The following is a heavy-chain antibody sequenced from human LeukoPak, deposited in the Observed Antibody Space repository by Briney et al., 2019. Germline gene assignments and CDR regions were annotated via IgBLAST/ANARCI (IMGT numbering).Heavy chain of an antibody. CDR2: INHSGST. V-gene: IGHV4-34*01. J-gene: IGHJ5*02. D-gene: IGHD3-16*01. CDR1: GGSFSAYY. CDR3: AXXXXXGXXWAQVFDP. Sequence: SETLPLSCAVYGGSFSAYYWSWIRQPPGKGLEWIGEINHSGSTNYNPSLKSRVAISVDSSKNQFSLKLTSVSAADTAVYYCAXXXXXGXXWAQVFDPWGQGTLVIVSS.